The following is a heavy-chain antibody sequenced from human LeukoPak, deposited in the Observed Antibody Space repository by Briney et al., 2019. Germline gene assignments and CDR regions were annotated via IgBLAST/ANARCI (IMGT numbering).Heavy chain of an antibody. J-gene: IGHJ4*02. V-gene: IGHV3-66*02. Sequence: PGGSLRLSCAASGFTFSDGWMNWVRQAPGKGLEWVSVLYSGGNTYYADSVKGRFTISRDNSKNTLYLQMNRLTAEDTAVYYCAKSRRDYSFWSGYYWGQGTLVTVSS. CDR3: AKSRRDYSFWSGYY. CDR1: GFTFSDGW. CDR2: LYSGGNT. D-gene: IGHD3-3*01.